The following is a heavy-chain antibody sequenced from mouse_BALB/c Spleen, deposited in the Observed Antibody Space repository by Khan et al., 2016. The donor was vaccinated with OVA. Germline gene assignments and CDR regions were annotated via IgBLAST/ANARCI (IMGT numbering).Heavy chain of an antibody. Sequence: LEVSGAELVRPGASVNLSCKTSGFILTSYWIHWIKQRSGQGLEWIARIYPGTDNTYYNEKYKDKATLTADKSSSTAYMQLSSLKSEDSAVYFCAREEALYYFDYWGQGTTLTVSS. CDR3: AREEALYYFDY. D-gene: IGHD6-1*01. CDR2: IYPGTDNT. CDR1: GFILTSYW. J-gene: IGHJ2*01. V-gene: IGHV1-76*01.